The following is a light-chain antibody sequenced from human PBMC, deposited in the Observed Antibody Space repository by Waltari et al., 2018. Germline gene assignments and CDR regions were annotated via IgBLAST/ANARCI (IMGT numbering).Light chain of an antibody. V-gene: IGKV1-12*01. CDR2: GAS. CDR3: QQTNSFPLT. CDR1: QTISSW. Sequence: DIQMTQSPSSVSASVGDSVTITCRASQTISSWLAWYQQKPGKAPNLLIYGASRLQTGVPSRFSGSGSGTDFTLTISSLQPEDFATYYCQQTNSFPLTFGGGTKVEIK. J-gene: IGKJ4*01.